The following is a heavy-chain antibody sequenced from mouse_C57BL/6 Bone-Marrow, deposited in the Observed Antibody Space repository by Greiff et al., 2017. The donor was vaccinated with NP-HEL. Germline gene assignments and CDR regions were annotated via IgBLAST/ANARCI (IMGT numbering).Heavy chain of an antibody. CDR2: IHPNSGST. D-gene: IGHD2-1*01. CDR1: GYTFTSYW. V-gene: IGHV1-64*01. CDR3: ARRFCGNYVGYWYFDV. Sequence: QVQLQQPGAELVKPGASVKLSCKASGYTFTSYWMHWVKQRPGQGLEWIGMIHPNSGSTNYNEKFKSKATLTVDKSSSTAYMQLSSLTSEDSAVYYCARRFCGNYVGYWYFDVWGTGTTVTVSS. J-gene: IGHJ1*03.